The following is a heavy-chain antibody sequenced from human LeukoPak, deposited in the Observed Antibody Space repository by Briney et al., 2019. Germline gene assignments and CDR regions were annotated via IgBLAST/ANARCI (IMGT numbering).Heavy chain of an antibody. J-gene: IGHJ4*02. CDR3: ARRAGAYSHPYDY. CDR1: GFTFSSSA. V-gene: IGHV3-53*01. CDR2: IYSDNT. Sequence: GGSLRLSCAASGFTFSSSAMSWVRQAPGKGLEWVSFIYSDNTHYSDSVKGRFTISRDNSKNTLYLQMNSLRAEDTAVYYCARRAGAYSHPYDYWGQGTLVTVSS. D-gene: IGHD4/OR15-4a*01.